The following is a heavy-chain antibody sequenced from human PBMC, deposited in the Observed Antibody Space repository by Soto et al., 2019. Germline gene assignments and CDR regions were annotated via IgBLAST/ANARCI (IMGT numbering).Heavy chain of an antibody. CDR3: AREGYYGSGSYYSPYYFDY. Sequence: ASVKVSCKASGYTFTSYGIGWVRQAPGQGLEWMGWISAYNGNTNYAQKLQGRVTMTTDTSTSTAYMELRSLRSDDTAVYYCAREGYYGSGSYYSPYYFDYWGQGTLVTSPQ. CDR1: GYTFTSYG. CDR2: ISAYNGNT. V-gene: IGHV1-18*01. D-gene: IGHD3-10*01. J-gene: IGHJ4*02.